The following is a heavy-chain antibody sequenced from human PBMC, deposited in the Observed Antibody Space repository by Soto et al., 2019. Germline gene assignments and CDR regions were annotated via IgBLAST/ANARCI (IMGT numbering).Heavy chain of an antibody. CDR2: INAGRGKT. CDR3: ARWIDNGYFDY. D-gene: IGHD4-17*01. CDR1: GFSFTSYS. J-gene: IGHJ4*02. Sequence: QGQLVQSGAEVKKLGASGKVSCGTSGFSFTSYSFHWVRQAPAQGLQWMGWINAGRGKTKYSQQFQGRVTFTWDTSANTVYMELSRLTSEDTSVFYCARWIDNGYFDYWGQGTLVTVSA. V-gene: IGHV1-3*01.